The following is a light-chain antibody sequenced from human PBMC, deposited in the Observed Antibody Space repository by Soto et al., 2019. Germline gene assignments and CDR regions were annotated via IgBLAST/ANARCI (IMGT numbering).Light chain of an antibody. CDR3: CSYTSNITPYV. Sequence: QSALTQPASVSGSPGQSITISCTGTSSDVGGYKYVSWYQHYPGKAPKLMIYEVSNRPSGVSNRFSGSKSGNTASLTISGLQAEDETDYYCCSYTSNITPYVFGTGTKVTVL. CDR1: SSDVGGYKY. CDR2: EVS. V-gene: IGLV2-14*01. J-gene: IGLJ1*01.